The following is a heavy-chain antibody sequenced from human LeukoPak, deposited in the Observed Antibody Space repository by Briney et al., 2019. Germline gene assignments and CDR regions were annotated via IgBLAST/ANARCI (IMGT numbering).Heavy chain of an antibody. J-gene: IGHJ2*01. D-gene: IGHD6-13*01. CDR3: ARVSSSWYQDWYFDL. V-gene: IGHV4-59*12. CDR2: LYHSGST. CDR1: GGSISSYY. Sequence: SETLSLTCTVSGGSISSYYWSWIRQPPGKGLEWIGSLYHSGSTYYNPSLKSRVTISVDTSKNQFSLKLSSVTAADTAVYYCARVSSSWYQDWYFDLWGRGTLVTVSS.